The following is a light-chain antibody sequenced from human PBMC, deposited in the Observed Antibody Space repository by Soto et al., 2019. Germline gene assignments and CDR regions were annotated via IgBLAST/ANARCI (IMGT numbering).Light chain of an antibody. Sequence: EIVMTQSPATLSVSPGERATLSCRASQSVTSNLAWYQQKPGQPPRRLIYGASTRATGIPARFSGSGSGTEFTLTISSLQSEDFAVHYCQQYNNWPLTFGGGTKVEIK. CDR1: QSVTSN. J-gene: IGKJ4*01. V-gene: IGKV3-15*01. CDR2: GAS. CDR3: QQYNNWPLT.